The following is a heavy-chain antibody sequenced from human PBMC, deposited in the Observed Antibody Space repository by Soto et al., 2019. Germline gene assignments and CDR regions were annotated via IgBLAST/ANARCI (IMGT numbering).Heavy chain of an antibody. CDR1: GYTFTGYY. CDR2: INPNSGGT. CDR3: ARGSGYCSSTSCTQIDY. J-gene: IGHJ4*02. D-gene: IGHD2-2*01. Sequence: ASVKVSCXASGYTFTGYYMHWVRQAPGQGLEWMGWINPNSGGTNYAQKFQGWVTMTRDTSISTAYMELSRLRSDDTAVYYCARGSGYCSSTSCTQIDYWGQGTLVTVSS. V-gene: IGHV1-2*04.